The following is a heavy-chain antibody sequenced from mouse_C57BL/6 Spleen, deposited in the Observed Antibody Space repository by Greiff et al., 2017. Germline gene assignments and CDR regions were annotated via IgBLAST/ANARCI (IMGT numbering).Heavy chain of an antibody. D-gene: IGHD1-1*01. Sequence: VQLKESGEGLVKPGGSLKLSCAASGFTFSSYAMSWVRQTPEKRLEWVAYISSGGDYIYYADTVKGRFTISRDNARNTLYLQMSSLKSEDTAMYYCTRAPYYYGSSYWYFDGWGTGTTVTVST. CDR2: ISSGGDYI. V-gene: IGHV5-9-1*02. CDR3: TRAPYYYGSSYWYFDG. J-gene: IGHJ1*03. CDR1: GFTFSSYA.